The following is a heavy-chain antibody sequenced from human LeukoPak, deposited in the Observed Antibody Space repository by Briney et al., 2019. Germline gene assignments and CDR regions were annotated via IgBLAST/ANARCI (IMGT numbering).Heavy chain of an antibody. CDR2: ISAYNGNT. D-gene: IGHD3-16*02. J-gene: IGHJ4*02. Sequence: ASVTVSYTASGYTFTTYGISWVRQAPGQGLEWMGWISAYNGNTNYAQKLQGRVTMTTDTSTSTAYMELRSLRSDDTAVYYCARDPTYDYVWGSYRAVRYFDYWGQGTLVTVSS. CDR1: GYTFTTYG. V-gene: IGHV1-18*01. CDR3: ARDPTYDYVWGSYRAVRYFDY.